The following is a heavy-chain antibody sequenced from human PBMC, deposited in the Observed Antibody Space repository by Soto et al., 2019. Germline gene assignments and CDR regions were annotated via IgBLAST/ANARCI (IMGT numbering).Heavy chain of an antibody. CDR1: GGSFSGYY. J-gene: IGHJ6*02. Sequence: SETLSLTCAVYGGSFSGYYWSWIRQPPGKGLEWIGEINHSGSTNYNPSLKSRVTISVDTSKNQFSLKLSSVTAADTAVYYCARDITIFGVVPPFYYYGMDVWGQGTTVTVSS. V-gene: IGHV4-34*01. CDR3: ARDITIFGVVPPFYYYGMDV. D-gene: IGHD3-3*01. CDR2: INHSGST.